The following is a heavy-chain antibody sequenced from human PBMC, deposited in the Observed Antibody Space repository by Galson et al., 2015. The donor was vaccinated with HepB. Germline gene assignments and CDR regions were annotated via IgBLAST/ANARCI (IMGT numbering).Heavy chain of an antibody. CDR1: GFTFSGSA. CDR3: TNRKQSTDY. CDR2: IRSKANSYAT. V-gene: IGHV3-73*01. J-gene: IGHJ4*02. D-gene: IGHD5/OR15-5a*01. Sequence: SLRLSCAASGFTFSGSAMHWVRQASGKGLEWVGRIRSKANSYATAYAASVKGRFTISRDDSKNTAYLQMNSLKTEDTAVYYCTNRKQSTDYWGQGTLVTVSS.